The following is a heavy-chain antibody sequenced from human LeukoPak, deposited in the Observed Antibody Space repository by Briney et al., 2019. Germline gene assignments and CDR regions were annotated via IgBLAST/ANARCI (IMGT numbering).Heavy chain of an antibody. CDR2: ISSSSSYI. V-gene: IGHV3-21*01. J-gene: IGHJ3*02. D-gene: IGHD6-13*01. CDR3: ARSSDSSSWYNGDGFDI. Sequence: GGSLRLSCAASGFTFTDYYMSWVRQAPGKGLEWVSSISSSSSYIYYADSVKGRLTISRDNAKSSVFLQMNSLRAQDTAVYYCARSSDSSSWYNGDGFDIWGQGTMVTVSS. CDR1: GFTFTDYY.